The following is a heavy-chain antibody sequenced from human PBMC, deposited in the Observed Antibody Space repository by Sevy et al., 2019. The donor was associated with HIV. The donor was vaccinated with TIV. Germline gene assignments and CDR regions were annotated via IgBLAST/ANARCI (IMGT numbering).Heavy chain of an antibody. CDR1: GFSFSSYG. CDR3: ATHAGIAAAGRVFDY. V-gene: IGHV3-72*01. J-gene: IGHJ4*02. Sequence: GGSLRLSCAASGFSFSSYGMHWVRQAPGKGLEWAGRIRNKADSYTTEYAASVKGRFTISRDNSKNSLYLLMNSLKTEETAVYYCATHAGIAAAGRVFDYWGQGTLVTVSS. D-gene: IGHD6-13*01. CDR2: IRNKADSYTT.